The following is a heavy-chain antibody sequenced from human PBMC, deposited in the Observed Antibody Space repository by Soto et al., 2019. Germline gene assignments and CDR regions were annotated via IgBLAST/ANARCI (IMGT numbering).Heavy chain of an antibody. CDR2: ISSTTNYI. CDR3: ARESEDLTSNFDY. Sequence: ESGGGLVKPGGSLRLPCAASGFTFTRYSMNWVRQAPGKGLEWVSSISSTTNYIYYADSMKGRFTVSRDNAKNSVYLDMNSLSAEDTAVYYCARESEDLTSNFDYWGQGTLVTVSS. CDR1: GFTFTRYS. J-gene: IGHJ4*02. V-gene: IGHV3-21*01.